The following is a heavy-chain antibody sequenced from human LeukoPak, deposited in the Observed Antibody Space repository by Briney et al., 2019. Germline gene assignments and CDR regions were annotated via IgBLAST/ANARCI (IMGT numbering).Heavy chain of an antibody. CDR1: GFTFNTFA. J-gene: IGHJ4*02. D-gene: IGHD1-1*01. Sequence: GGSLRLSCAASGFTFNTFAMSWVRQAPGEGLEWVSVIGGSSGTTYYADSVKGRFTISRDNSKNMLFLQMNSLRAEDTAVYYCARGKGTSWKYYFGSWGQGTRVIVSS. CDR2: IGGSSGTT. CDR3: ARGKGTSWKYYFGS. V-gene: IGHV3-23*01.